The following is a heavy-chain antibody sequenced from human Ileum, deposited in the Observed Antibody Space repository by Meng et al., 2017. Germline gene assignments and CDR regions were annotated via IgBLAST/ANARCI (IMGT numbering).Heavy chain of an antibody. V-gene: IGHV4-38-2*02. J-gene: IGHJ6*02. D-gene: IGHD3-10*01. CDR1: GYFFISGYY. CDR3: VRSIIYGSGIYTDYLYYYGMDV. CDR2: IYHGGNT. Sequence: SDTLSLTCTVSGYFFISGYYWGWIRQSPEKGLEWIGSIYHGGNTYYNPSLKSRVTIAIDTSENQFSLTLSSVTAADTDVYYCVRSIIYGSGIYTDYLYYYGMDVWGQGTTVTVSS.